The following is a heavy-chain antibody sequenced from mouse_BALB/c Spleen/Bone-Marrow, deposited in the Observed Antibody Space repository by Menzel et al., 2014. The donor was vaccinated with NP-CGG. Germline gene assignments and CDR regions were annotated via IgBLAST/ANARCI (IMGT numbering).Heavy chain of an antibody. CDR2: INSGGSYT. CDR3: ARHGLRRGPYYYAMDY. Sequence: DVQLQESGGDLVKPGGSLKLSCAASGFTFSSYGMSWVRQTPDKRLEWVATINSGGSYTYYPDSVKGRFTISRDNAKKTMYQKMSSLKSEDTAMYYCARHGLRRGPYYYAMDYWGQGTSVTVSS. CDR1: GFTFSSYG. V-gene: IGHV5-6*01. J-gene: IGHJ4*01.